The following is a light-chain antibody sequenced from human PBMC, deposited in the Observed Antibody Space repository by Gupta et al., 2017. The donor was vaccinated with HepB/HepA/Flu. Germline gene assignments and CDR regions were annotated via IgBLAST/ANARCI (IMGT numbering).Light chain of an antibody. V-gene: IGLV2-23*02. Sequence: QSAXTQPASVSGSPGQSITISCTGTSSDVGGYNIVSWFQQYPGKAPKLIIYGVTKRPSGISSRFSGSKSGNTASLTISGLQSEDEADYFCCSYAGRSSVIFGGGTKLAVL. CDR3: CSYAGRSSVI. J-gene: IGLJ2*01. CDR1: SSDVGGYNI. CDR2: GVT.